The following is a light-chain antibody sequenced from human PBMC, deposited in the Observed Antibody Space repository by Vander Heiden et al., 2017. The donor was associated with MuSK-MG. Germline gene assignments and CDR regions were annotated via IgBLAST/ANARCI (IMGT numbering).Light chain of an antibody. CDR1: SSNIGSNT. CDR2: KNN. J-gene: IGLJ2*01. Sequence: QSVLTQPPSASGTPGQRVTISCSGSSSNIGSNTVKWYQQLPGTAPKLLIYKNNQRPSGVPDRFSGSKSGTSASLAISGLQSEDEADYYCAAWDDSLNGLVVFGGGTKLTVL. CDR3: AAWDDSLNGLVV. V-gene: IGLV1-44*01.